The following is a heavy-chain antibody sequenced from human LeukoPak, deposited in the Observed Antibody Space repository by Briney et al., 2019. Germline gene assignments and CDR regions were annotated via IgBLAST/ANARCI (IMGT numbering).Heavy chain of an antibody. CDR2: INPNSGGT. J-gene: IGHJ4*02. CDR1: GYTFTCYY. CDR3: ARDLGYCSGGSCYEFDY. D-gene: IGHD2-15*01. V-gene: IGHV1-2*02. Sequence: ASVKVSCKASGYTFTCYYMHWVRQAPGQGLEWMGWINPNSGGTNYAQKFQGRVTMTRDTSISTAYMELSRLRSDDTAVYYCARDLGYCSGGSCYEFDYWGQGTLVTVSS.